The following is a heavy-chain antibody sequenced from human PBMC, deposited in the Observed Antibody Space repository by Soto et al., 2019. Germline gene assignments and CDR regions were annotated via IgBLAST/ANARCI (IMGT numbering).Heavy chain of an antibody. CDR1: GGTFSSYT. Sequence: QVQLVQSGAEVKKPGSSVKVSCKASGGTFSSYTISWVRQAPGQGLEGMGRIIPILGIANYAQKFQGRVTITADKSTSTAYMELSSLRSEDTAVYYCARGYSCYEGDFYYWGQGTLVTVSS. V-gene: IGHV1-69*02. J-gene: IGHJ4*02. D-gene: IGHD5-12*01. CDR3: ARGYSCYEGDFYY. CDR2: IIPILGIA.